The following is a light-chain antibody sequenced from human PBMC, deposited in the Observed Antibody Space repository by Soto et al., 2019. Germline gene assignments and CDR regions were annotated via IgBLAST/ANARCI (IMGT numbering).Light chain of an antibody. V-gene: IGKV3-20*01. CDR1: QSVSRSY. J-gene: IGKJ3*01. CDR2: GAS. CDR3: QQYGSSPPFT. Sequence: EIVLTQSPGTLSLSPGERATLSCRARQSVSRSYLAWYQQKPGQAPRLLIYGASSRATGIPDRFSGSGSGTDFTLTISRLEPEDFAVYYCQQYGSSPPFTFGPGTKVDIK.